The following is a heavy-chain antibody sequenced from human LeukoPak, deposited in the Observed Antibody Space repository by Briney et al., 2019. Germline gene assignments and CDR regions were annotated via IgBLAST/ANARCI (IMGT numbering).Heavy chain of an antibody. CDR3: ARDSLQMYQLLPRYGYYYYGMDV. D-gene: IGHD2-2*01. V-gene: IGHV1-2*02. CDR1: GYTFTGYY. CDR2: INPNIGCT. J-gene: IGHJ6*02. Sequence: ASVNLSSKASGYTFTGYYMHWVRRAPGHRLEFMGGINPNIGCTNYTQKFQGRVTMTRDTSISTAYMELSRLRSDDTAVYYCARDSLQMYQLLPRYGYYYYGMDVWGQGTTVTVSS.